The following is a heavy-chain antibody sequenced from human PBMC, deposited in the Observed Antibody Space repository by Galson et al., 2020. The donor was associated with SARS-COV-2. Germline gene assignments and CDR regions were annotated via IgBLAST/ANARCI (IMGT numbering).Heavy chain of an antibody. J-gene: IGHJ6*03. CDR3: AKDPCSSISCYFIDYMDV. D-gene: IGHD2-2*01. V-gene: IGHV3-30*02. CDR2: IRYDGSNK. Sequence: GGSLRPSCAASGFTFSSYGMHWVRQAPGKGLERVAFIRYDGSNKYYADSVKGRFTISRDNSKNTLYLQMNSLRAEDTAVYYCAKDPCSSISCYFIDYMDVWGKVTTVTVSS. CDR1: GFTFSSYG.